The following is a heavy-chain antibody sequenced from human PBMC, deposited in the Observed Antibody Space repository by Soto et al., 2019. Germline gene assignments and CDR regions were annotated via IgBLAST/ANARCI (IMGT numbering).Heavy chain of an antibody. Sequence: KESGPTLVKPTQTVTLTCTFSGFSLNSNGEGVGWIRQPPGKALEWLAFIYWDDHKRYSPSLKNRLTITKDTSANQVVLTMTNMDPVDTATYYCAHRRRYGDGRFDPWGQGTMVTVSS. CDR1: GFSLNSNGEG. D-gene: IGHD4-17*01. V-gene: IGHV2-5*02. CDR3: AHRRRYGDGRFDP. J-gene: IGHJ5*02. CDR2: IYWDDHK.